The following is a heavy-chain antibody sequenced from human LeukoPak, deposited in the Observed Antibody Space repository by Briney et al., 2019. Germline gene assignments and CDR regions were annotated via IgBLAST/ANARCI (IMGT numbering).Heavy chain of an antibody. J-gene: IGHJ6*03. CDR2: IKQDGSEK. V-gene: IGHV3-7*01. CDR1: GFTFSNYG. D-gene: IGHD3-10*01. Sequence: GGSLRLSCAAYGFTFSNYGMSWVRQAPGKGLEWVANIKQDGSEKYYVDSVKGRFTISRDNAKNSLYLQMNSLRAEDTAVYYCARGGVNTMVRGVIRYYYMDVWGKGTTVTISS. CDR3: ARGGVNTMVRGVIRYYYMDV.